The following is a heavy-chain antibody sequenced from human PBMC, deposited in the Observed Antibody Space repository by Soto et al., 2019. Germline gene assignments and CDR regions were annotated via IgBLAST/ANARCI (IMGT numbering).Heavy chain of an antibody. CDR1: GGSISYYY. D-gene: IGHD2-15*01. Sequence: SETLSLTCTVSGGSISYYYWSWIRQPPGKELEWIGSIYYSGSTNYNPSLKSRVTISVDTSKNQFSLKLSSVTAADTAVYYCARAYGGNWFDYWGQGTLVTVSS. V-gene: IGHV4-59*01. J-gene: IGHJ4*02. CDR3: ARAYGGNWFDY. CDR2: IYYSGST.